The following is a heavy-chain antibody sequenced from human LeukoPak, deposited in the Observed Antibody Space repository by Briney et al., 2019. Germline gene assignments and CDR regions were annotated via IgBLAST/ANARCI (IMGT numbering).Heavy chain of an antibody. CDR1: GFTFSNYA. CDR2: ISGRGGGT. CDR3: ASDNGGNFAFDI. V-gene: IGHV3-23*01. J-gene: IGHJ3*02. Sequence: GGSLRLSCAASGFTFSNYAMTWVRQAPGKGLEWVSAISGRGGGTYYADSVKGRFTISRDNSRNTLYLQMSSLRAEDTAVYYCASDNGGNFAFDIWGQGTMVTVSS. D-gene: IGHD4-23*01.